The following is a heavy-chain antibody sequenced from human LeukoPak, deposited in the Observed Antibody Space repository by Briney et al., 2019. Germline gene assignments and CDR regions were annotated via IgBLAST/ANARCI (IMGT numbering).Heavy chain of an antibody. J-gene: IGHJ5*02. D-gene: IGHD6-19*01. CDR1: GFTFSSYG. CDR2: ISYDGSNK. CDR3: AKDLAVAGTRNWFDP. Sequence: PGRSLRLSCAASGFTFSSYGMHWVRQAPGNGLEWVAVISYDGSNKYYADSVKGRFTISRDNSKTTLYLQMNSLRAEDRAVYYCAKDLAVAGTRNWFDPWGQGTLVTVSS. V-gene: IGHV3-30*18.